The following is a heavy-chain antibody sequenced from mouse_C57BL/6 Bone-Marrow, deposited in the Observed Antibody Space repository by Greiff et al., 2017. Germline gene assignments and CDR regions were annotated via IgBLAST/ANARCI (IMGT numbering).Heavy chain of an antibody. V-gene: IGHV1-47*01. CDR2: FHPSNDDT. CDR1: GYTFTTYP. J-gene: IGHJ2*01. CDR3: ASGGEDGEYYFDY. D-gene: IGHD1-1*02. Sequence: VQLQESGAELVKPGASVKMSCKASGYTFTTYPIEWMKQNPGKSLEWIGNFHPSNDDTKYNEKFKGKATLTVEKSSSTVYLQLSRLTSDDSAVYYCASGGEDGEYYFDYWGQGTTLTVSS.